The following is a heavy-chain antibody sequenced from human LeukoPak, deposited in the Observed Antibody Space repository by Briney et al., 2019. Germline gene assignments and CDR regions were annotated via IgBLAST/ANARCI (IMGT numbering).Heavy chain of an antibody. D-gene: IGHD4-17*01. CDR3: AREAVTTFRSFSYYYGVDV. V-gene: IGHV4-59*01. J-gene: IGHJ6*02. CDR1: GGSIRSYY. Sequence: SETLSLTCTVSGGSIRSYYWSWIRQPPGKGLEWIGYIYYSGSTKYNPSLKSRVTISVDTSKNQFSLKLSSVTAADTAVYYCAREAVTTFRSFSYYYGVDVWGQGTTVTVSS. CDR2: IYYSGST.